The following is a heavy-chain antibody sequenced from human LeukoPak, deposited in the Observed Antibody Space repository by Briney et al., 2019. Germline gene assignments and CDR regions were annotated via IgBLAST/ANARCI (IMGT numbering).Heavy chain of an antibody. J-gene: IGHJ3*02. Sequence: PGGSLRLSCAASGFTFDDYTMHWVRQAPGKGLEWVSLISWDGGSTYYADSVKGRFTISRDNAKNSLYLQMNSLRAEDTALYYCARDYGESSGWSDAFDIWGQGTMVTVSS. CDR3: ARDYGESSGWSDAFDI. CDR1: GFTFDDYT. D-gene: IGHD6-19*01. V-gene: IGHV3-43*01. CDR2: ISWDGGST.